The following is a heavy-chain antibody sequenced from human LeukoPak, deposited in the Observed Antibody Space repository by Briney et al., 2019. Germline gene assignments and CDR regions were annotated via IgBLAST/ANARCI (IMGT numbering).Heavy chain of an antibody. V-gene: IGHV3-11*05. CDR3: ARVICGGDCYWPTYFDY. CDR2: ISSSSSYT. D-gene: IGHD2-21*02. J-gene: IGHJ4*02. CDR1: GXAFSDYY. Sequence: GGSLRLSCAASGXAFSDYYMSWIRQAPGKGLEWVCYISSSSSYTNYAVCVKGRFTISRDNAKNSLYLQMNSLRAEDTAVYYCARVICGGDCYWPTYFDYWGQGTLVTVSS.